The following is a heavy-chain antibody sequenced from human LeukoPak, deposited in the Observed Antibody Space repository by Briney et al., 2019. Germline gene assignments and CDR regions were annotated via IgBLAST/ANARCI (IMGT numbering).Heavy chain of an antibody. D-gene: IGHD3-10*01. CDR3: ARVPEYYYGSGFYGMDV. V-gene: IGHV4-59*01. Sequence: PSETLSLTCAVYGGSFSGYYWSWIRQPPGKGLEWIGYVSNSGSTNYNPSLKSRVTISVDTSKNQFSLKLSSVTAADTAVYYCARVPEYYYGSGFYGMDVWGQGTTVTVSS. CDR2: VSNSGST. CDR1: GGSFSGYY. J-gene: IGHJ6*02.